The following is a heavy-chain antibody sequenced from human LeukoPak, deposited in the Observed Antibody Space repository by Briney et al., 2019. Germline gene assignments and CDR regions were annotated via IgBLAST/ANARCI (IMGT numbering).Heavy chain of an antibody. J-gene: IGHJ4*02. CDR1: GFTFSRYW. Sequence: PGGSLRLSCVASGFTFSRYWMSWVRQAPGKGLEWVANIKQDGSEKYYVDSVKGRFTISRDNAKNSLYLDMNRLRAEDTAVYYCAREQWELPRGTYYFDYWGQGTLVSVSS. CDR2: IKQDGSEK. V-gene: IGHV3-7*05. D-gene: IGHD1-26*01. CDR3: AREQWELPRGTYYFDY.